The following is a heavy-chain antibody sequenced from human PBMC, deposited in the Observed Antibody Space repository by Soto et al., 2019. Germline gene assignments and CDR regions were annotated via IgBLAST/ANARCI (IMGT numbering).Heavy chain of an antibody. V-gene: IGHV4-59*01. D-gene: IGHD7-27*01. CDR2: IYYSGST. CDR3: ARDRRSWAY. Sequence: ETLSLTCTVSGGSISTDYWSWIRQPPGKGLEWIGYIYYSGSTNYNPSLKSRVTISVDTSKNQFSLKLSSVTAADTAVYYCARDRRSWAYWGQGTLVTVSS. J-gene: IGHJ4*02. CDR1: GGSISTDY.